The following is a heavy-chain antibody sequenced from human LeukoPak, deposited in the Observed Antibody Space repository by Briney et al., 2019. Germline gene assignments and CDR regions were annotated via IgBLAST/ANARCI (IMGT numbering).Heavy chain of an antibody. J-gene: IGHJ4*02. CDR2: INQDGSEK. Sequence: QSGGSLRLSCAVSRFTFSRYWMSWVRQAPGKGLEWVANINQDGSEKYYVDSVKGRFTISRDNAKNSLYLQMNSLRAEDTAVYYCASGSSSWYLVFDYWGQGTLVTVSS. V-gene: IGHV3-7*01. CDR1: RFTFSRYW. CDR3: ASGSSSWYLVFDY. D-gene: IGHD6-13*01.